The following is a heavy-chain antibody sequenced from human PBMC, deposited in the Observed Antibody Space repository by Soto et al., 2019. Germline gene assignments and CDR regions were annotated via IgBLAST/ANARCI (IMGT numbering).Heavy chain of an antibody. D-gene: IGHD3-3*01. CDR2: IKQDGSEK. J-gene: IGHJ5*02. CDR3: ARESRTSKRITIFGVVGGPPRSWFDP. V-gene: IGHV3-7*01. CDR1: GFTFSSYW. Sequence: GGSLRLSCAASGFTFSSYWMSWVRQAPGKGLEWVANIKQDGSEKYYVDSVKGRFTISRDNAKNSLYLQMNSLRAEDTAVYYCARESRTSKRITIFGVVGGPPRSWFDPWGQGTLVTVSS.